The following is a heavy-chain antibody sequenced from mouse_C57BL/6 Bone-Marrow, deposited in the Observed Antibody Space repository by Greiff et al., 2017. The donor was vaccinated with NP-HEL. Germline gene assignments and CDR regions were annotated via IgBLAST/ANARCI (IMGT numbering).Heavy chain of an antibody. V-gene: IGHV1-81*01. D-gene: IGHD1-1*01. Sequence: QVQLQQSGAELARPGASVKLSCKASGYTFTSYGISWVKQRTGQCLEWIGEIYPRSGNTYYNEKFKGKATLTADKSSSTAYMELRSLTSEDSAVYFCARWGTTVVDFDYWGQGTTLTVSS. CDR3: ARWGTTVVDFDY. CDR1: GYTFTSYG. CDR2: IYPRSGNT. J-gene: IGHJ2*01.